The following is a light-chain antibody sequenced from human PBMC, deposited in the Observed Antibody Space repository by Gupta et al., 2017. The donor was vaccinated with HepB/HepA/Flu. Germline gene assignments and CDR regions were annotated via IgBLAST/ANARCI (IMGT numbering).Light chain of an antibody. CDR2: GAS. CDR1: QSVSSN. CDR3: QQYNNWPFT. Sequence: EIVMTQSLATLSVSPGKRVTLSCRASQSVSSNLAWYQQKPGQAPRLLIYGASTRATGIPARFSGSGSGTEFTLTISSLQSEDFAVYYCQQYNNWPFTFGGGTKVEIK. J-gene: IGKJ4*01. V-gene: IGKV3-15*01.